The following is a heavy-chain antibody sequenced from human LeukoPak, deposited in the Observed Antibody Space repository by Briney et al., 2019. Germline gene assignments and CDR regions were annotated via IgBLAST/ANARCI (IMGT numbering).Heavy chain of an antibody. D-gene: IGHD3-16*01. Sequence: SETLSLTCAVYGGSFSGYYWNWIRQPPGKGLEWIGEINHSGSTNYKPSLKRRVTISVDTSKNQFSLKLSSVTAADTAVYYCARPLPYTTDGGYGMDVWGQGTTVTVSS. J-gene: IGHJ6*02. CDR3: ARPLPYTTDGGYGMDV. CDR2: INHSGST. CDR1: GGSFSGYY. V-gene: IGHV4-34*01.